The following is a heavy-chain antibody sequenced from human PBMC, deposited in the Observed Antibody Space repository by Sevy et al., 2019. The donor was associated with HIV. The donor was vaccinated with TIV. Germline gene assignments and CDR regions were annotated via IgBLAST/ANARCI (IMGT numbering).Heavy chain of an antibody. J-gene: IGHJ6*01. D-gene: IGHD4-17*01. CDR3: AKGPHPAVTTSYAMDV. Sequence: GGSLRLSCAASGFTFNDFAMNWVRRAPGKGLEWVTFIRHDGSTRYYADSVRGRFTISRDNFKNTLFLQMNSLRPGDTGVYYCAKGPHPAVTTSYAMDVWGQGTTVTVSS. CDR1: GFTFNDFA. CDR2: IRHDGSTR. V-gene: IGHV3-30*02.